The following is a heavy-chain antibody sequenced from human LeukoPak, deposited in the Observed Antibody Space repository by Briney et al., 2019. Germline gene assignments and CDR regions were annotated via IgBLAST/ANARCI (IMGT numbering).Heavy chain of an antibody. CDR1: GHTFTSYG. Sequence: ASVKVSCKASGHTFTSYGISWVRQAPGQGLEWMGWISAYNGNTNYAQKLQGRVTMTTDTSTSTAYMDLRSLRSDDTAVYYCARDLGIYYDSSGYFDYWGQGTLVTVSS. CDR3: ARDLGIYYDSSGYFDY. CDR2: ISAYNGNT. J-gene: IGHJ4*02. D-gene: IGHD3-22*01. V-gene: IGHV1-18*01.